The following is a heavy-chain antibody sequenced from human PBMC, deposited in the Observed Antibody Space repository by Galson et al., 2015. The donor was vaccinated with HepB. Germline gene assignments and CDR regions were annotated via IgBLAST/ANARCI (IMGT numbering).Heavy chain of an antibody. CDR1: GFTFSSNG. V-gene: IGHV3-33*01. CDR2: IWYDGSNK. CDR3: ARDRYYGSGSYMDY. Sequence: SLRLSCAASGFTFSSNGMHWVRQAPGKGLEWVAVIWYDGSNKYYADSVKGRFTISRDNSKNTMYLQMNSLRAEDTAVYYCARDRYYGSGSYMDYWGQGTLVTVSS. J-gene: IGHJ4*02. D-gene: IGHD3-10*01.